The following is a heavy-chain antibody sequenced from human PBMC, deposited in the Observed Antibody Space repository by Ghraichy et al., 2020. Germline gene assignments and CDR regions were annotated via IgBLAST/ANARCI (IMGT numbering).Heavy chain of an antibody. CDR1: GFTVSSYS. D-gene: IGHD4-23*01. V-gene: IGHV3-48*02. Sequence: GALRLSCVGSGFTVSSYSMNWVRQSPGKGLEWVAYITSSSRTRSYADSVKGRFTISRDNAQNSLYLQMNSLRDEDTAVYYCARGSSVVRFFYYDGMDVWGQGTTVTVSS. CDR3: ARGSSVVRFFYYDGMDV. J-gene: IGHJ6*02. CDR2: ITSSSRTR.